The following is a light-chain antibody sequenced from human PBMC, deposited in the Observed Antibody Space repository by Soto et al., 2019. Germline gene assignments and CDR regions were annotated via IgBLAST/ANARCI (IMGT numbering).Light chain of an antibody. CDR1: TSDVGDYNY. CDR2: EVI. V-gene: IGLV2-14*01. J-gene: IGLJ2*01. Sequence: QSVLTQPASVSGSPGQSITISCTGATSDVGDYNYVSWYQQHPGKAPKLMIYEVINRPSGVSNRFSGSKSGNTASLTISGLQAEDESDYYCCSYTSSGTLVFGGGTKLAVL. CDR3: CSYTSSGTLV.